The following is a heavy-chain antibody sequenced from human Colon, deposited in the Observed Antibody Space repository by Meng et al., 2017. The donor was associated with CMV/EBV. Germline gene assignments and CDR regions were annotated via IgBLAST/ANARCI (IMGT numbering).Heavy chain of an antibody. CDR3: TRAPSGYGGFPD. CDR1: GFPVSSND. J-gene: IGHJ4*02. CDR2: INSGGST. D-gene: IGHD5-12*01. Sequence: VQLLGSGGGLIQPGESLRLSFAASGFPVSSNDISWFRQSPGKGLEWVSDINSGGSTYYIDSVKGRFTISRDNSKNTVYFQMNSLRAEDTAIYYCTRAPSGYGGFPDWGQGTLVTVSS. V-gene: IGHV3-53*01.